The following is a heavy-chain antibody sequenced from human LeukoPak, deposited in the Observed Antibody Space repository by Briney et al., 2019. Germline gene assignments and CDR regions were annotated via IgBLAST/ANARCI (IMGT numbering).Heavy chain of an antibody. CDR3: AEERSRGGDCLDY. V-gene: IGHV3-30*18. J-gene: IGHJ4*02. CDR1: GFSFRTYG. Sequence: PGGSLRLSCAASGFSFRTYGMHWVRQAPGKGLEWVAVISYDGSNKYYADSVKGRFTISRDNSKNTLCLQMNSLRAEETAVYYCAEERSRGGDCLDYWGQGTLVTVSS. D-gene: IGHD2-21*02. CDR2: ISYDGSNK.